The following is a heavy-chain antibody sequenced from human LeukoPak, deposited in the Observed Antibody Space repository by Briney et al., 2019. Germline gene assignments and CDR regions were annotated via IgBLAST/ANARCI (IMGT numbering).Heavy chain of an antibody. CDR1: GGSISSSSYY. CDR2: FYYSGNN. J-gene: IGHJ4*02. V-gene: IGHV4-39*07. D-gene: IGHD3-10*01. CDR3: STGRAYLRY. Sequence: SETLSLTCTVSGGSISSSSYYWGWIRQPPGKGLEWIGNFYYSGNNYYNPSLKSRVTILGDTSKNQFSLKLSSVTAADTAVYFCSTGRAYLRYRGQGTLVTVSS.